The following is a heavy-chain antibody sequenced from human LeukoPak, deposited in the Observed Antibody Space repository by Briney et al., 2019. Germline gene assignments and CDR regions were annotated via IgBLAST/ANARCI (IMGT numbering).Heavy chain of an antibody. J-gene: IGHJ4*02. V-gene: IGHV1-46*01. CDR1: GYTFTSYY. Sequence: ASVKVSCKASGYTFTSYYMHWVRQAPGQGLEWMGIINPSGGSTSYAQKFQGRATMTRDTSTSTVYMELSSLRSEDTAVYYCARVNYYDSSGYPYYFDYWGQGTLVTVSS. D-gene: IGHD3-22*01. CDR2: INPSGGST. CDR3: ARVNYYDSSGYPYYFDY.